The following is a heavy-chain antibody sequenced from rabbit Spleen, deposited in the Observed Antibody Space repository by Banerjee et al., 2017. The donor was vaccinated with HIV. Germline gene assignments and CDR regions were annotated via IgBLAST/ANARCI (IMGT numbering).Heavy chain of an antibody. Sequence: QSLEESGGDLVKPGASLTLTCTASGFSFSARYYMCWVRQAPGKGLQWIACIYGGSLVTTYYATWAKGRFTISRENAQNTVFLQMTSLTAADTATYFCAKTYSNRDGDQYFNLWGQGTLVTVS. V-gene: IGHV1S40*01. CDR3: AKTYSNRDGDQYFNL. CDR1: GFSFSARYY. D-gene: IGHD2-1*01. CDR2: IYGGSLVTT. J-gene: IGHJ4*01.